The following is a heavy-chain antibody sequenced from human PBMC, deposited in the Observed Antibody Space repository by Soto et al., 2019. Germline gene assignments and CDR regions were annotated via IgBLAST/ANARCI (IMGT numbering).Heavy chain of an antibody. Sequence: HGESLKISCKGSGYSFISQWIGWVRQMPGKGLEWMGVIYPGDSNTRYSPSFQGQVTISADKSVSTAYLQWSSLKASDTAMYYCASRKITSDAFDFWGQGTMVTVSS. CDR1: GYSFISQW. CDR2: IYPGDSNT. D-gene: IGHD1-1*01. CDR3: ASRKITSDAFDF. V-gene: IGHV5-51*01. J-gene: IGHJ3*01.